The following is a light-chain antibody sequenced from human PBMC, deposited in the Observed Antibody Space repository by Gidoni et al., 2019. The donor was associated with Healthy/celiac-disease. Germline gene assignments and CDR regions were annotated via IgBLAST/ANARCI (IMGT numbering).Light chain of an antibody. V-gene: IGKV1-33*01. CDR3: QQYDNLPFT. CDR1: QDISKY. CDR2: DAS. Sequence: DTQMTQSPSSLSASVGDRVTITCQASQDISKYLNWYQQKPGKAPKLLIYDASSLETGVPSRFSGSGSGTDFTFTISSLQPEDIATYYCQQYDNLPFTFXGXTKVEIK. J-gene: IGKJ4*01.